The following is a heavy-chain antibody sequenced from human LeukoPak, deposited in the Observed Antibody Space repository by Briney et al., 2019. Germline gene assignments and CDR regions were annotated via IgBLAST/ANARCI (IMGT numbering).Heavy chain of an antibody. D-gene: IGHD3-16*01. CDR3: ARTPPGGDVDH. CDR1: GGTFSNYA. V-gene: IGHV1-69*06. J-gene: IGHJ4*02. CDR2: IIPIFGTA. Sequence: ASVKVSCKASGGTFSNYAISWVRQAPGQGLEWMGGIIPIFGTANYAEKFQGRVTITADKSTSTAYMELSSLRSEDTAVYYCARTPPGGDVDHWGEGTLVTVSS.